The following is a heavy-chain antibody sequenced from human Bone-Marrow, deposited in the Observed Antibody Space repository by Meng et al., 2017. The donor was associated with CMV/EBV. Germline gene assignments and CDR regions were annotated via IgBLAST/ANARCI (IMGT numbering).Heavy chain of an antibody. CDR3: ARGFLGVVPAATNPHFDY. Sequence: GSFSGYYWSWIRQPPGKGLEWIGEINHSGSTNYNPSLKSRVTISVDTSKNQFSLKLSSVTAADTAVYYCARGFLGVVPAATNPHFDYWGQGTLVTVSS. D-gene: IGHD2-2*01. V-gene: IGHV4-34*01. CDR2: INHSGST. CDR1: GSFSGYY. J-gene: IGHJ4*02.